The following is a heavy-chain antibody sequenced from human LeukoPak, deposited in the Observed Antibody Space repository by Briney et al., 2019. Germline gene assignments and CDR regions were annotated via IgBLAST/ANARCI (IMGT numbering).Heavy chain of an antibody. CDR3: ARSCSGGSCYFPPTPAGDY. D-gene: IGHD2-15*01. V-gene: IGHV3-21*01. CDR1: GFTFSSYS. J-gene: IGHJ4*02. Sequence: PGGSLRLSCAASGFTFSSYSVNWVRQAPGKGLEWVSSIGSSSSYIYYADSVKGRFTISRDNAKNSLYLQMNSLRAEDTAVYYCARSCSGGSCYFPPTPAGDYWGQGTLVTVSS. CDR2: IGSSSSYI.